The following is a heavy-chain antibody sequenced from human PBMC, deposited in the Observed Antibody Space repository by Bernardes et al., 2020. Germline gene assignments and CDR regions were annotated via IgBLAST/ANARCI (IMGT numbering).Heavy chain of an antibody. CDR2: INAGNGNT. Sequence: ASVKVSCKASGYTFTSYAMHWVRQAPGHRLEWMGWINAGNGNTKYSQKFQGRVTITRDTSASTAYMELSSLRSEDTAVYYCARSYKATFFQDYWGQGTLVTVSS. D-gene: IGHD1-1*01. CDR3: ARSYKATFFQDY. CDR1: GYTFTSYA. J-gene: IGHJ4*02. V-gene: IGHV1-3*01.